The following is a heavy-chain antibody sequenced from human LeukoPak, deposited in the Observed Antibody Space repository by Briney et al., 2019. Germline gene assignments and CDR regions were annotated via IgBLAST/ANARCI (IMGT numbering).Heavy chain of an antibody. Sequence: EGFLRLSCAVSGFTVSSNYMSWVRQAPGKGLEWVSVIYSGGSTYYADSVKGRFTISRDNSKNTLYLQMNSLRAEDTAIYYCARDRGSYGWGFLNYWGQGTLVTVSS. V-gene: IGHV3-66*01. J-gene: IGHJ4*02. D-gene: IGHD3-10*01. CDR2: IYSGGST. CDR1: GFTVSSNY. CDR3: ARDRGSYGWGFLNY.